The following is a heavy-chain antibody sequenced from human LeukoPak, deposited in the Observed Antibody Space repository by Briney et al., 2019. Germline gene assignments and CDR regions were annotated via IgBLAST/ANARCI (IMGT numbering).Heavy chain of an antibody. CDR3: ASLGGSPPG. J-gene: IGHJ4*02. CDR2: INNDGTGT. D-gene: IGHD1-26*01. V-gene: IGHV3-74*01. Sequence: PGGSLRLSCAASGFIFSSYSMNWVRQAPGKGLVWVSRINNDGTGTRYADSVKGRFTISRDNAKNTLYLQMNSLRAEDTAVYYCASLGGSPPGWGQGTLVTVSS. CDR1: GFIFSSYS.